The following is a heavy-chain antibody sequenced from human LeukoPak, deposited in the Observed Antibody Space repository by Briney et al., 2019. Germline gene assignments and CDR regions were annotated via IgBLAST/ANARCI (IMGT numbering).Heavy chain of an antibody. CDR1: GFTVSSNS. CDR3: ASADYYGSGSPSYYYYYMDV. CDR2: IYSGTT. Sequence: PGGSLRLSCTVSGFTVSSNSMSWVRQAPGKGLEWVSFIYSGTTHYSDSVKGRFTISRDNSKNTLYLQMNSLRAEDTAVYYCASADYYGSGSPSYYYYYMDVWGKGTTVTISS. V-gene: IGHV3-53*01. J-gene: IGHJ6*03. D-gene: IGHD3-10*01.